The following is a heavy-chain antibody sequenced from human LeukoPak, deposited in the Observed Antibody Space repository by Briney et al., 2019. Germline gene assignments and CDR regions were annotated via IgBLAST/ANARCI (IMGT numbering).Heavy chain of an antibody. D-gene: IGHD6-13*01. CDR1: GYTFTNYD. CDR2: MNPNSGNT. J-gene: IGHJ3*02. CDR3: VETAAAGTEDAFDI. Sequence: VASVKVSCKASGYTFTNYDINWVRQATGQGLEWMGWMNPNSGNTGYAQKLQGRVTMTTDTSTSTAYMELRSLRSDNTAVYYCVETAAAGTEDAFDIWGQGTMVTVSS. V-gene: IGHV1-8*01.